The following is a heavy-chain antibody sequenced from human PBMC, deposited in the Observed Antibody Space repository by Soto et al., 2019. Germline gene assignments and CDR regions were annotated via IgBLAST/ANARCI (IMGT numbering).Heavy chain of an antibody. CDR1: GFTFSTYS. CDR2: VTSSTTFM. J-gene: IGHJ6*02. V-gene: IGHV3-21*01. CDR3: ARSLRNGAMDV. D-gene: IGHD2-8*01. Sequence: EVHLVESGGGLVKPGGSLRVSCATSGFTFSTYSMNWVRQAPGKGLEWVSSVTSSTTFMDYADSVKGRFTVSRDDAKSSLFLQMNSLRVDDSAVYYCARSLRNGAMDVWGQGTTVTVSS.